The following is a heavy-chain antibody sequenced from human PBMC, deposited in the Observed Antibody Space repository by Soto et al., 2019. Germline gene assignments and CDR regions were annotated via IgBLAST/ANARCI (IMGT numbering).Heavy chain of an antibody. CDR3: ARYRSNYYDSSGYHPPAAFDI. Sequence: SETLSLTCTVSGGSVSSGSYYWSWIRQPPGKGLEWIGYIYYSGSTNYNPSLKSRVTISVDTSKNQFSLKLSSVTAADTAVYYCARYRSNYYDSSGYHPPAAFDIWGQGTMVTASS. D-gene: IGHD3-22*01. V-gene: IGHV4-61*01. CDR1: GGSVSSGSYY. J-gene: IGHJ3*02. CDR2: IYYSGST.